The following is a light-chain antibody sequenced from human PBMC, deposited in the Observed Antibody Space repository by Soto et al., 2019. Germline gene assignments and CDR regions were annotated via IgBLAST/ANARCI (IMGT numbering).Light chain of an antibody. CDR2: DAS. CDR1: QSVSSD. J-gene: IGKJ4*01. Sequence: EIAMTQSPATLSVSPGERATLSCRASQSVSSDLAWYQQKPGQAPRLLIYDASNRATGIPARLSGSGSGTEFTLTINSLQSEDFAVYYCQQYSKWPLTFGGGTQVEIK. V-gene: IGKV3-15*01. CDR3: QQYSKWPLT.